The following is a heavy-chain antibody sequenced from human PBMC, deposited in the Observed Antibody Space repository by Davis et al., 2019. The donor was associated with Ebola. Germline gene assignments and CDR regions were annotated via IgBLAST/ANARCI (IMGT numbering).Heavy chain of an antibody. D-gene: IGHD3-10*01. V-gene: IGHV3-11*01. Sequence: PGGSLRLSCAASGFTFSDYYMSWIRQPPGKGLEWVSYISSSGSTIYYADSVKGRFTISRDNAKNSLYLQMNSLRAEDTAVYYCAIDRITIVRGLSLGFDPWGQGTLVTVSS. J-gene: IGHJ5*02. CDR1: GFTFSDYY. CDR2: ISSSGSTI. CDR3: AIDRITIVRGLSLGFDP.